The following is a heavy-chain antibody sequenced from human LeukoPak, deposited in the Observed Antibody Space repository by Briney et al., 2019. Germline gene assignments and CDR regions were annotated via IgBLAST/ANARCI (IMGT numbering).Heavy chain of an antibody. CDR1: GFTVSSNY. D-gene: IGHD6-13*01. CDR3: ARRLYSSCWSSLDY. J-gene: IGHJ4*02. CDR2: IYSGGST. V-gene: IGHV3-53*01. Sequence: GGSLRLSCAASGFTVSSNYMSWVRQAPGKGREWVSVIYSGGSTYYADSVKGRFTISRDNSKNTLYLQMNSLRAEDTAVYYCARRLYSSCWSSLDYWGQGTLVTVSS.